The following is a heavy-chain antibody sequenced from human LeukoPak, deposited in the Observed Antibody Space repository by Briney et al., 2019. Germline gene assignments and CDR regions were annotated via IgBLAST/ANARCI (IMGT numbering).Heavy chain of an antibody. CDR3: VKASPGGGHFEY. Sequence: GGSLRLSCAASNYIGRNNYMSWVRQAPGKGLEWVSVVYTGGSTYYADSVKGRFTVSKDTSHNTLYLQMNSLRVDDTAVYYCVKASPGGGHFEYWGPGALVTVSS. CDR1: NYIGRNNY. CDR2: VYTGGST. J-gene: IGHJ4*02. V-gene: IGHV3-53*01.